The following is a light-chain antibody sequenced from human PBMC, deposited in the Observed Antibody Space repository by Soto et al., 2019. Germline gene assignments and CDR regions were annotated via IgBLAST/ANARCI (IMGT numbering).Light chain of an antibody. J-gene: IGKJ5*01. V-gene: IGKV2D-29*02. CDR1: QSLLHITGETF. Sequence: DVVMTQTPLSLSVAPGQPASISCKSSQSLLHITGETFLFWYLQKPGQSPQLLIYEVSTRVSGVKDRFSGSGSGTDFTLEISRVETDDVGIYYCMQSTQLPPTFGQGTQLGIE. CDR2: EVS. CDR3: MQSTQLPPT.